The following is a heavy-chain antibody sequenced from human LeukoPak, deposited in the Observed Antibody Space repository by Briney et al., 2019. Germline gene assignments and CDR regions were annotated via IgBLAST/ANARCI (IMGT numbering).Heavy chain of an antibody. D-gene: IGHD1-14*01. CDR1: GFTFSSYA. CDR3: ARNQFRPSGYSDY. V-gene: IGHV3-23*01. Sequence: SGGSLRLSCAASGFTFSSYAMSWVRQAPGKGLEWVSAISGSGGSTYYADSVKGRFTISRDNSKNTLYLQMNSLRAEDTAVYYCARNQFRPSGYSDYWGQGTLVTVSS. J-gene: IGHJ4*02. CDR2: ISGSGGST.